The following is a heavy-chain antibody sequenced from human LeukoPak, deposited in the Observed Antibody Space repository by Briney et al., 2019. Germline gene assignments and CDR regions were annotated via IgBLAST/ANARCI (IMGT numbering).Heavy chain of an antibody. CDR2: IYPSSGVT. V-gene: IGHV1-2*06. CDR3: GRDSVRSYDLWSAYYLGNKYYPMDV. J-gene: IGHJ6*02. D-gene: IGHD3-3*01. CDR1: GYTFTAFY. Sequence: GASVKVSCKASGYTFTAFYLHWVRQAPGQGLEWMGRIYPSSGVTKYAQKFQGRITMTRDTSISTAYMELSGLGSDDTAVYYCGRDSVRSYDLWSAYYLGNKYYPMDVWGQGTTVTVSS.